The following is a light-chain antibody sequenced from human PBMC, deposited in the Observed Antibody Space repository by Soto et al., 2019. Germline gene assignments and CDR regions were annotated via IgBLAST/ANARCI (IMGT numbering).Light chain of an antibody. CDR1: QSVGSI. CDR2: AAS. CDR3: QQSYSLPYT. V-gene: IGKV1-39*01. J-gene: IGKJ2*01. Sequence: DIQMTQSPSSLSASVGDRVTITCRASQSVGSILNWFQQKPGKAPKLLIYAASTLQSGAPSRFSGSGAGTDFTLIISSLQPEDFATYYCQQSYSLPYTFGQGTKLEI.